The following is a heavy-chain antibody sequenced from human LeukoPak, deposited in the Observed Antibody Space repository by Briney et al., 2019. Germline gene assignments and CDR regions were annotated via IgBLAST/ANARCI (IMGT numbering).Heavy chain of an antibody. CDR3: ASSEYHGHFDY. J-gene: IGHJ4*02. V-gene: IGHV3-66*01. CDR1: GFTVSSNY. CDR2: IYSGGST. Sequence: GGSLRLSCAASGFTVSSNYMSWVRQAPGKGLEWVSVIYSGGSTYYADSVKGRFTISRDNSKNTLYLQMNSLRAEDTAVYYCASSEYHGHFDYWGQGTLVTVSS. D-gene: IGHD2/OR15-2a*01.